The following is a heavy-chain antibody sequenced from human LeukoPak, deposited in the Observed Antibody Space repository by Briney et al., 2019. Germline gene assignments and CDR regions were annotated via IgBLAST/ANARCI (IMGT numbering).Heavy chain of an antibody. D-gene: IGHD2-15*01. V-gene: IGHV3-21*01. Sequence: KPGGSLRLSCAASGFTFSSYSMNWVRQAPGKGLEWVSSISSSSSYIYYADSVKGRFTISRDNAKNSLYLQMNSLRAEDTAVYYCAREGLGYCSGGSCYNERVYWGQGTLVTVSS. CDR3: AREGLGYCSGGSCYNERVY. CDR2: ISSSSSYI. J-gene: IGHJ4*02. CDR1: GFTFSSYS.